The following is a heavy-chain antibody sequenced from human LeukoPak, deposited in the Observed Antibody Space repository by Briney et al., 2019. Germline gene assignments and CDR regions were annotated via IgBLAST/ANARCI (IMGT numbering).Heavy chain of an antibody. Sequence: GGSLRLSCAASGFTVTRNYMTWVRQAPGKGLEWVSVTYSGGRTYYEDSVKGRFTISRDNSKNTLYLQMGSLRAEDMAVYYCARDNYDFWSGYSNYYYYMDVWGKGTTVTVSS. V-gene: IGHV3-53*05. D-gene: IGHD3-3*01. J-gene: IGHJ6*03. CDR3: ARDNYDFWSGYSNYYYYMDV. CDR2: TYSGGRT. CDR1: GFTVTRNY.